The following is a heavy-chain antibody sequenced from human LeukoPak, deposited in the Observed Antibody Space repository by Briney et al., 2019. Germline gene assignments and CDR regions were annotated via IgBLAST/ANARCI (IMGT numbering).Heavy chain of an antibody. J-gene: IGHJ4*02. CDR3: ARSAYYGSGSYSDY. Sequence: GGSLRLSCVASGFTFSGSVMHWVRQASGKGLEWVGRIRSKADNYATAYAASVKGRFTISRDDSKNTAYLQMNSLRAEDTAVYYRARSAYYGSGSYSDYWGQGTLVTVSS. V-gene: IGHV3-73*01. D-gene: IGHD3-10*01. CDR1: GFTFSGSV. CDR2: IRSKADNYAT.